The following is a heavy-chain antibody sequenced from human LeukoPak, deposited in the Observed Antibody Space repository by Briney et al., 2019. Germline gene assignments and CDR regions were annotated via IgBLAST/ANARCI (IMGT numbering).Heavy chain of an antibody. CDR3: ARWASNGWYRFSDAFDI. CDR2: INHSGST. CDR1: GGSFSGYY. J-gene: IGHJ3*02. V-gene: IGHV4-34*01. Sequence: SETLSLTCAVYGGSFSGYYWSWIRQPPGKGLEWIGEINHSGSTNYNPSLKSRVTISVDTSKNQFSLKLSSVTAADTAVYYCARWASNGWYRFSDAFDIWGQGTMVTVSP. D-gene: IGHD6-13*01.